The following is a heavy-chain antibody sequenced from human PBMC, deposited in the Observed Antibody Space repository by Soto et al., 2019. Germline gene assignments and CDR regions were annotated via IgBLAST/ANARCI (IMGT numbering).Heavy chain of an antibody. CDR1: GYTFTSYA. J-gene: IGHJ6*02. V-gene: IGHV1-3*01. D-gene: IGHD3-9*01. CDR3: ARVYDILTGYSSPPPYGMDV. CDR2: INAGNGNT. Sequence: ASVKASCKASGYTFTSYAMHWVRQAPGQRLEWMGWINAGNGNTKYSQKFQGRVTITRDTSASTAYMELSSLRSEDTAVYYCARVYDILTGYSSPPPYGMDVWGQGTTVTVS.